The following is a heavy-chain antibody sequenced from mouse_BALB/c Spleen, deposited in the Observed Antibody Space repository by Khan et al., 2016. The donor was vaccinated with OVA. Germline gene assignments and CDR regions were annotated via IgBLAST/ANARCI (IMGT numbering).Heavy chain of an antibody. CDR3: ASHLTGSFAY. J-gene: IGHJ3*01. Sequence: VQLKESGGDLVKPGGSLRLSCAASGFTFSTYGMSWVRQPPDKRLEWVATIKSDGDYTYYPDTVKGRFTISRNNAENTLYLQMSSLKSEDTVIYYCASHLTGSFAYWGQGTLVTVSA. D-gene: IGHD4-1*01. CDR2: IKSDGDYT. V-gene: IGHV5-6*01. CDR1: GFTFSTYG.